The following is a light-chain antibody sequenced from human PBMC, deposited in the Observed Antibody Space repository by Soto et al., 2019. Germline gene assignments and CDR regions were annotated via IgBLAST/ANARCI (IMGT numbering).Light chain of an antibody. CDR2: KAS. Sequence: DIQMTQSPSTLSASVGDRVTITCRARQSISSWLAWYQQKPGKAPKLLIYKASSLESGVPTRFSGSGSGTEFTLTISSLQPDDFAAYYCKQYNSYTHTFGQGTKLEIK. V-gene: IGKV1-5*03. CDR3: KQYNSYTHT. CDR1: QSISSW. J-gene: IGKJ2*01.